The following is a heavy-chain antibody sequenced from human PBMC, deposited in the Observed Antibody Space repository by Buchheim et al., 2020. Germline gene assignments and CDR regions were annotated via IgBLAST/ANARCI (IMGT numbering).Heavy chain of an antibody. CDR3: ARVVRYCSGGSCYRNFDY. CDR1: GGSISRGGYY. Sequence: QVQLQESGPGLVKPSQTLSLTCTVSGGSISRGGYYWSWIRQHPGKGLEWIGYIYYSGSTYYNPSLKSRVTISVDKSKNRFSLKLSSVTAADTAVYYCARVVRYCSGGSCYRNFDYWGQGTL. CDR2: IYYSGST. V-gene: IGHV4-31*03. J-gene: IGHJ4*02. D-gene: IGHD2-15*01.